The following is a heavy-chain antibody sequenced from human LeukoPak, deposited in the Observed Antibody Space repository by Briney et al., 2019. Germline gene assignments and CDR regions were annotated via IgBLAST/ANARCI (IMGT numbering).Heavy chain of an antibody. J-gene: IGHJ4*02. CDR2: IRSKANSYAT. V-gene: IGHV3-73*01. Sequence: PGGSLRLSCAASGFTFSGSAMHWVRQASGKGLEWVGRIRSKANSYATAYAASVKGRFTISRDDSKNTAYLQMNSLKTEDTAVYYCTRISSRVTTVTIPSVYWGQGTLVTVSS. CDR3: TRISSRVTTVTIPSVY. CDR1: GFTFSGSA. D-gene: IGHD4-17*01.